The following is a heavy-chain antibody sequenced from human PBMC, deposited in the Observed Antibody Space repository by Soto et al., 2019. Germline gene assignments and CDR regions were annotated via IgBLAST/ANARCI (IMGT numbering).Heavy chain of an antibody. CDR2: ISYDGSNK. V-gene: IGHV3-30-3*01. CDR3: ARPPVVVTAIAHTGPFFYY. D-gene: IGHD2-21*02. CDR1: GFTFSSYA. J-gene: IGHJ4*02. Sequence: QVQLVESGGGVVQPGRSLRLSCAASGFTFSSYAMHWVRQAPGKGLEWVAVISYDGSNKYYADSVKGRFTISRDNSKNTLYLQMNSLRAEDTAVYYCARPPVVVTAIAHTGPFFYYWGQGTLVTVSS.